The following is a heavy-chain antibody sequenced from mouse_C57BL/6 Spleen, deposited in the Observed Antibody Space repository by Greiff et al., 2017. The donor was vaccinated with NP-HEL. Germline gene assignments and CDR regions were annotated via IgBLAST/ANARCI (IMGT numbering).Heavy chain of an antibody. D-gene: IGHD1-1*01. Sequence: EVKLMESGAELVKPGASVKLSCTASGFNIKDYYMHWVKQRTEQGLEWIGRIDPEDGETKYAPKFQGKATITADTSSNTAYLQLSSLTSEDTAVYYGARKLGSWNAMDYWGQGTSVTVSS. J-gene: IGHJ4*01. V-gene: IGHV14-2*01. CDR2: IDPEDGET. CDR3: ARKLGSWNAMDY. CDR1: GFNIKDYY.